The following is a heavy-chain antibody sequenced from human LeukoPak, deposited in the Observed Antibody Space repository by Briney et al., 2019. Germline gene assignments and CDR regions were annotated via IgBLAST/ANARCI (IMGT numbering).Heavy chain of an antibody. CDR3: VRGGVEY. CDR2: ISSGAKTV. V-gene: IGHV3-48*03. D-gene: IGHD2-15*01. J-gene: IGHJ4*02. Sequence: GGSLRLSCSASGFTFSSYEMNWVRQAPGKGLEWVSSISSGAKTVYYADSVKGRFTISRDNAKNSLYLQMNSLRVEDTAVYYCVRGGVEYWGQGTLVTVSS. CDR1: GFTFSSYE.